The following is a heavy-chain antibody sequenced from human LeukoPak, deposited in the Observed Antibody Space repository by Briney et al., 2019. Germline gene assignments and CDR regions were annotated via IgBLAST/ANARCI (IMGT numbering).Heavy chain of an antibody. CDR2: ISSSGNT. V-gene: IGHV4-39*02. J-gene: IGHJ4*02. D-gene: IGHD3-3*01. CDR1: GGSTSSGNYY. CDR3: ARLGAGPTYYDFWSGYSSFYFDY. Sequence: SETLSLTCTVSGGSTSSGNYYWGWIRQPPGKGLEWIGGISSSGNTYYNPSLKSRITISIDTSKNHFSLKLSSVTAADTAVYYCARLGAGPTYYDFWSGYSSFYFDYWGQGTLVTVSS.